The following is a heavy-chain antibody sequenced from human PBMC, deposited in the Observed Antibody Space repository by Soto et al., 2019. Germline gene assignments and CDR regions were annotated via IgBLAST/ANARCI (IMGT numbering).Heavy chain of an antibody. D-gene: IGHD4-4*01. CDR1: GYSFTTYW. CDR3: TRHEQFYYYYYGMDV. CDR2: INPGDSDI. J-gene: IGHJ6*02. V-gene: IGHV5-51*01. Sequence: GESLKISCKASGYSFTTYWIAWVRQMPGKGLEWMGIINPGDSDIRYSPSFQGQVTISADNSISTAYLQWSSLKASDTAMYYCTRHEQFYYYYYGMDVWGQGTEVTVSS.